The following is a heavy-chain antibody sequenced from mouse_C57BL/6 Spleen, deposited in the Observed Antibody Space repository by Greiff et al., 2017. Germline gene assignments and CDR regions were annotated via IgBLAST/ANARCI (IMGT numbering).Heavy chain of an antibody. CDR3: ARGDDGYSSWFAY. D-gene: IGHD2-3*01. V-gene: IGHV2-9-1*01. CDR2: IWPGGGT. Sequence: VQLKESGPGLVAPSPCLSITCTVSGFSLTSYAISWVRQPPGKGLEWLGVIWPGGGTNYNSALKSRLSTSTDNSKSQVFYKMNSLQTDDTARYYCARGDDGYSSWFAYWGQGTLVTVSA. CDR1: GFSLTSYA. J-gene: IGHJ3*01.